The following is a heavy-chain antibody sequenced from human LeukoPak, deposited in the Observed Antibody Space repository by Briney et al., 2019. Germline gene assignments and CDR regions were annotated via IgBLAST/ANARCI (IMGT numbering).Heavy chain of an antibody. Sequence: GGSLRLSCVASGFIFSSYSINWVRQAPGKGLEWVSSISSSSTYISYADSVKGRFTISRDNAKNSLDLQMDSLRVEDTAGYYCAREGYSAYGLDYWGQGTLVTVSS. CDR1: GFIFSSYS. CDR3: AREGYSAYGLDY. J-gene: IGHJ4*02. D-gene: IGHD5-12*01. CDR2: ISSSSTYI. V-gene: IGHV3-21*01.